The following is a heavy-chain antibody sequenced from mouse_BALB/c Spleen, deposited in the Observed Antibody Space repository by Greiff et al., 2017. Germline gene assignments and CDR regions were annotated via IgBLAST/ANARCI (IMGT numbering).Heavy chain of an antibody. CDR1: GFSLTSYD. J-gene: IGHJ4*01. Sequence: VHLVESGPGLVAPSQSLSITCTVSGFSLTSYDISWIRQPPGKGLEWLGVIWTGGGTNYNSAFMSRLSISKDNSKSQVFLKMNSLQTDDTAIYYCVREGDYEYAMDYWGQGTSVTVSS. CDR2: IWTGGGT. D-gene: IGHD2-4*01. V-gene: IGHV2-9-2*01. CDR3: VREGDYEYAMDY.